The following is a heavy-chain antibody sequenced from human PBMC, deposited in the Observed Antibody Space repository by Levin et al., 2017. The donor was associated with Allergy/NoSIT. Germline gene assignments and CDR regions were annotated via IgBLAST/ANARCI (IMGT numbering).Heavy chain of an antibody. CDR3: VRLRGDNYGSGSPDY. CDR1: RYSFTNYW. D-gene: IGHD3-10*01. Sequence: KGGESLKISCKGSRYSFTNYWIGWVRQMPGKGLEWMGIIYPGDSDTKYSPTFQGQVTISADKSISTAYLQWRSLKASDTAMYYCVRLRGDNYGSGSPDYWGQGTLVTVSS. V-gene: IGHV5-51*01. CDR2: IYPGDSDT. J-gene: IGHJ4*02.